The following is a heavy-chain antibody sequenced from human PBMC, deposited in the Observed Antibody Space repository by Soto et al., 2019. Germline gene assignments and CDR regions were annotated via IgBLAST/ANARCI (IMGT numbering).Heavy chain of an antibody. J-gene: IGHJ4*02. CDR1: GFTVSSNY. D-gene: IGHD1-1*01. Sequence: GGSLRLSCGGSGFTVSSNYMTWVRQAPGKGLEWVSIIYSGGDTYYADSVKGRFTVSRDNSKNTVYLQMNSLGVEDTAVYYCAKGNLEGLDYWGQGTLVTAPQ. CDR2: IYSGGDT. CDR3: AKGNLEGLDY. V-gene: IGHV3-53*01.